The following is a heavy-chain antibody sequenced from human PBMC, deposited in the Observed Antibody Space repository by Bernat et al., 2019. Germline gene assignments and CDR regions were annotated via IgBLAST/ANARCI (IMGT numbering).Heavy chain of an antibody. D-gene: IGHD6-19*01. CDR3: ARAPERVAGIGTYFDY. CDR2: ISYDGSNK. J-gene: IGHJ4*02. CDR1: GFTFSSYA. V-gene: IGHV3-30-3*01. Sequence: QVQLVESGGGVVQPGRSLRLSCAASGFTFSSYAMHWVRQAPGKGLEWVAGISYDGSNKYYADSVKGRFTISRDNSKNTLYLQMNSLRAEDTAVYYCARAPERVAGIGTYFDYWGQGTLVTVSS.